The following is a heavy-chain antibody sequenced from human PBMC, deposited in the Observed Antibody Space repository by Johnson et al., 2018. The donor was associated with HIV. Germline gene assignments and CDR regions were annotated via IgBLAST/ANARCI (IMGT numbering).Heavy chain of an antibody. CDR1: GFTFSDYY. CDR2: IGRSGSTF. J-gene: IGHJ3*02. Sequence: QVQLVESGGGLVKPGGSLRLSCAASGFTFSDYYMSWIRQAPGKGLEWVSYIGRSGSTFYYADSVKGRFTISRDNAKNSLYLQMNSLRAEDTAVYYCARHWAAVLWFREGDTFDIWGQGTIVTVSS. V-gene: IGHV3-11*04. CDR3: ARHWAAVLWFREGDTFDI. D-gene: IGHD3-10*01.